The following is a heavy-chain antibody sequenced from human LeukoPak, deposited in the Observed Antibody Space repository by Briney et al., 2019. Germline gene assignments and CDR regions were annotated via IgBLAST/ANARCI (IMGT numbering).Heavy chain of an antibody. CDR1: GVSISSSSYY. CDR2: IYYSGST. J-gene: IGHJ4*02. V-gene: IGHV4-39*01. CDR3: ARPYSSGWYGDFDY. D-gene: IGHD6-19*01. Sequence: SETLSLTCTVSGVSISSSSYYWGWIRQPPGKGLEWIGSIYYSGSTYYNPSLKSRVTISVDTSKNQFSLKLSSVTAADTAVYYCARPYSSGWYGDFDYWGQGTLVTVSS.